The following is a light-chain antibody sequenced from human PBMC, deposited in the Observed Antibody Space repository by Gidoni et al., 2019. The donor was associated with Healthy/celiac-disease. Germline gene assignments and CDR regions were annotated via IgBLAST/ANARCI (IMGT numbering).Light chain of an antibody. Sequence: QSVLTQPPSVSGAPGQRVTISCTGSSSNIGAGYDVHWYQQLPGTAPKLLIYGNSNRPSGVPDRFYGSKSGTSASLAITGLQAEDEADYYCQSYDSSLSVFYVFGTGTKVTVL. J-gene: IGLJ1*01. CDR1: SSNIGAGYD. CDR3: QSYDSSLSVFYV. CDR2: GNS. V-gene: IGLV1-40*01.